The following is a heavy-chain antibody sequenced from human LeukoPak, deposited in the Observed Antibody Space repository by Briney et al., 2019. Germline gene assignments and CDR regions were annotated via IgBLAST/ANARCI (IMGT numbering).Heavy chain of an antibody. CDR3: AREKRKYYYDSSGYVDY. CDR2: ISAYNGNT. CDR1: GYTFTSYD. D-gene: IGHD3-22*01. V-gene: IGHV1-18*01. Sequence: ASVKVSCKASGYTFTSYDINWVRQATGQGLEWMGWISAYNGNTNYAQKLQGRVTMTTDTSTSTAYMELRSLRSDDTAVYYCAREKRKYYYDSSGYVDYWGQGTLVTVSS. J-gene: IGHJ4*02.